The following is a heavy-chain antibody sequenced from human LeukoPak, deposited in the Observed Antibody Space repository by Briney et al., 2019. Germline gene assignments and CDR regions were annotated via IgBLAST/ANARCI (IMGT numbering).Heavy chain of an antibody. V-gene: IGHV5-51*01. CDR3: AKAYSIASYYFDY. Sequence: GESLKISCKGSGYSFTSYWIGWVRQMPGKGLEWMGIIYPGDSDTRYSPSFQGQVTISADKSISTAYLQWSSLKASDAAMYYCAKAYSIASYYFDYWGQGTLVTVSS. D-gene: IGHD6-6*01. CDR1: GYSFTSYW. CDR2: IYPGDSDT. J-gene: IGHJ4*02.